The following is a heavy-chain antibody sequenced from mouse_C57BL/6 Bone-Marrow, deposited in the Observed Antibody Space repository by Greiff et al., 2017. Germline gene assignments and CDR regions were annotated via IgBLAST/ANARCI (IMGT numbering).Heavy chain of an antibody. Sequence: EVQVVESGAELVKPGASVKLSCTASGFNIKDYYMHWVKQRTEQGLEWIGRIDPEDGGTKYAPKFQGKATLTADPTSNTASLQLSRLTSEDTAVYYCAVYASSFSAYWGQGTLVTVSA. V-gene: IGHV14-2*01. CDR2: IDPEDGGT. CDR3: AVYASSFSAY. J-gene: IGHJ3*01. CDR1: GFNIKDYY. D-gene: IGHD1-1*01.